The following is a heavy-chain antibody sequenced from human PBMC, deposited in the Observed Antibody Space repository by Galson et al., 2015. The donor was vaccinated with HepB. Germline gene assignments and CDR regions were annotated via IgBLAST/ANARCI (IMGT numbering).Heavy chain of an antibody. J-gene: IGHJ4*02. CDR2: IYPGDSDT. CDR1: GYSFPRYW. V-gene: IGHV5-51*01. D-gene: IGHD3-16*01. Sequence: QPGAAATKLGETPKPSWMGSGYSFPRYWIGWVRKRSGKALEWMGIIYPGDSDTRYSPSCQGQVTISADKSISTAYLQWSSLKASDTAMYYCARHLGADYFDYWGQRTLVTVSS. CDR3: ARHLGADYFDY.